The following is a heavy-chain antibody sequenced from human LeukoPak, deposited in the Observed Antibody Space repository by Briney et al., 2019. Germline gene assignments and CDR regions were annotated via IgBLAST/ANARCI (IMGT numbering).Heavy chain of an antibody. CDR2: ISGSGDST. J-gene: IGHJ4*02. V-gene: IGHV3-23*01. Sequence: GGSLRLSCAASGFTFSNYAMSWVRQAPGKGLEWVSAISGSGDSTYYADSVKGRFTISRDNSKNTLYLQMNSLRAEDTTVYYCAKSRGVAGFDYWGQGTLVTVSS. CDR1: GFTFSNYA. D-gene: IGHD6-19*01. CDR3: AKSRGVAGFDY.